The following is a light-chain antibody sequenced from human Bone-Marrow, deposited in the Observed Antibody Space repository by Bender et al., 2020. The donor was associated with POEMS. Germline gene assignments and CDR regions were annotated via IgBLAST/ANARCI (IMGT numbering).Light chain of an antibody. J-gene: IGLJ2*01. Sequence: QSALTQPASVSGSPGQSITISCAGTSSDVGSYNPVSWYQQRPGKAPKLMIYEGTKRPSGISTRFSGSESGNTASLTISWLQAEDEADYYCCSFAGTTTQVVFGGGTKLTVL. V-gene: IGLV2-23*01. CDR2: EGT. CDR3: CSFAGTTTQVV. CDR1: SSDVGSYNP.